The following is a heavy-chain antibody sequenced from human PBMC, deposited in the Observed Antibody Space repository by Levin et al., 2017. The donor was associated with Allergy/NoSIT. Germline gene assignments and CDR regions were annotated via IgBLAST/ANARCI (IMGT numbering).Heavy chain of an antibody. J-gene: IGHJ6*02. V-gene: IGHV3-11*01. CDR2: ISSSGSTI. CDR3: ARDGQQLVLPGVTPYYYYGMDV. Sequence: GESLKISCAASGFTFSDYYMSWIRQAPGKGLEWVSYISSSGSTIYYADSVKGRFTISRDNAKNSLYLQMNSLRAEDTAVYYCARDGQQLVLPGVTPYYYYGMDVWGQGTTVTVSS. D-gene: IGHD6-13*01. CDR1: GFTFSDYY.